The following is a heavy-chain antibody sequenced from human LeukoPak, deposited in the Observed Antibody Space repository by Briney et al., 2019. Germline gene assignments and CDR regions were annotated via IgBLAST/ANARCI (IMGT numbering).Heavy chain of an antibody. CDR1: GFTFSRYS. Sequence: PGGSLRLSCAASGFTFSRYSMNWVRQAPGKGLEWVSYISSSGSTIYYADSVKGRFTISRDNAKNSLYLQMNSLRAEDTAVYYCARDKPRYYYDSSGYLDYWGQGTLVTVSS. J-gene: IGHJ4*02. CDR3: ARDKPRYYYDSSGYLDY. CDR2: ISSSGSTI. D-gene: IGHD3-22*01. V-gene: IGHV3-48*01.